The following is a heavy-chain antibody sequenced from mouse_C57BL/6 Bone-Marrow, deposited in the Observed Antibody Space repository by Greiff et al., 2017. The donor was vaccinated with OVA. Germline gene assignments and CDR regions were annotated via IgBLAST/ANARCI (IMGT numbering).Heavy chain of an antibody. V-gene: IGHV1-53*01. CDR2: INPSNGGT. CDR1: GYTFTSYW. J-gene: IGHJ4*01. Sequence: QVQLQQPGTELVKPGASVTLSCKASGYTFTSYWLHWLKQRPGQGLVWIGNINPSNGGTNYNAKFKSKATLTVDKSSSTADMQLSSLTSEDSAVYYCARRRMDYWGQGTSVTVSS. CDR3: ARRRMDY.